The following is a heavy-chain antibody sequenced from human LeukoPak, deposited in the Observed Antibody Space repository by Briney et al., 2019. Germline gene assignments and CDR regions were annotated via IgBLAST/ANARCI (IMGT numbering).Heavy chain of an antibody. Sequence: SQTLSLTCAVSGGSISSGGYSWSWIRQPPGKGLEWIGYIYHSGSTYYNPSLKSRVTISVDRSKNQFFLKLSSVTAADTAVYYCARARGYLFLDPWGQGTLVTVSS. CDR1: GGSISSGGYS. J-gene: IGHJ5*02. CDR3: ARARGYLFLDP. CDR2: IYHSGST. D-gene: IGHD3-16*02. V-gene: IGHV4-30-2*01.